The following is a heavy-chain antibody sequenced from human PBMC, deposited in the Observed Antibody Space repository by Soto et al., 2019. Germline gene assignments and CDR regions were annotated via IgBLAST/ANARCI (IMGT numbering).Heavy chain of an antibody. J-gene: IGHJ6*04. CDR3: ARDDFLCDGGRCYGVPLDA. V-gene: IGHV3-66*01. CDR1: GFTVSSKY. Sequence: EVQLVESGGGLVQPGGSLRLSCAASGFTVSSKYMSWVRQAPGKGLEWVSLIQSGGPTYYADSVKGRFTISRDTSVNTGHLQMDSLRAEDTAGYYCARDDFLCDGGRCYGVPLDAWGKGTTVTVSS. D-gene: IGHD2-15*01. CDR2: IQSGGPT.